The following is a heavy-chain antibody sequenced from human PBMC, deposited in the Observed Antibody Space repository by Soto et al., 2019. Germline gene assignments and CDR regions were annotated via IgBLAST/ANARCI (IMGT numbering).Heavy chain of an antibody. D-gene: IGHD2-2*02. Sequence: SVKVSCKASGGTFSSYAISWVRQAPGQGLEWMGGIIPIFGTANYAQKFQGRVTITADESTSTAYMELSSLRSEDTAVYYCARGEPAAAIPAYYYYGMDVWGQGTTVTVSS. CDR2: IIPIFGTA. CDR3: ARGEPAAAIPAYYYYGMDV. J-gene: IGHJ6*02. V-gene: IGHV1-69*13. CDR1: GGTFSSYA.